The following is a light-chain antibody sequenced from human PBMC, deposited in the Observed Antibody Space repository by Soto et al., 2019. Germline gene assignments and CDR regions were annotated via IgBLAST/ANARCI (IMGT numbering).Light chain of an antibody. Sequence: EIVMTQSPATLSVSPGERATLSCRASQSISSRLAWYQQKPGQAPRLLIYAASTRATGIPARFSGSGSGTEFTLTISSLQSEDVAVYYCQQYDNWPPLTFGGGTKVDI. CDR2: AAS. CDR3: QQYDNWPPLT. V-gene: IGKV3-15*01. J-gene: IGKJ4*01. CDR1: QSISSR.